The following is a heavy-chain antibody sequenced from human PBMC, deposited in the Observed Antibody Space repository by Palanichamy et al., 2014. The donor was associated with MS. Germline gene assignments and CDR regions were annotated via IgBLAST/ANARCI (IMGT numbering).Heavy chain of an antibody. CDR3: ARGKDGAGPSADY. Sequence: DVQLVESGGDLVQPGGSLRLSCAASGFSFSAYWMHWVRQAPGKGLVWVSRITSDGRATGYADSVKGRFTISRDNAKNTVYLQMNSLRADDTAVYYCARGKDGAGPSADYWGQGTLVTVSS. CDR1: GFSFSAYW. J-gene: IGHJ4*02. CDR2: ITSDGRAT. V-gene: IGHV3-74*01. D-gene: IGHD5-24*01.